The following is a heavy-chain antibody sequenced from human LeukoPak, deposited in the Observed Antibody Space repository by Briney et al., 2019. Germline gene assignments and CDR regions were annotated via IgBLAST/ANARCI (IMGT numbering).Heavy chain of an antibody. D-gene: IGHD2-2*01. J-gene: IGHJ4*02. CDR3: AQLPTGAY. Sequence: QPGGSLRLSCAASGFTFSRYGLHWVRQAPGKGLEWVSVIYSGGSTYYADSVKGRFTISRDNSKNTLYLQMNSLRVEDTAVYYCAQLPTGAYWGQGTLVTVSS. CDR2: IYSGGST. CDR1: GFTFSRYG. V-gene: IGHV3-66*01.